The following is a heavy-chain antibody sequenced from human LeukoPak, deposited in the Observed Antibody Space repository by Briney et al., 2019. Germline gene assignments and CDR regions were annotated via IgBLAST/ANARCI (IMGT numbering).Heavy chain of an antibody. D-gene: IGHD5-18*01. J-gene: IGHJ5*02. CDR3: ARAGGYSCRGTFDP. CDR2: INHSGST. CDR1: GGSFSGYY. Sequence: SETLSLTCAVYGGSFSGYYWSWIRQPPGKGLEWIGEINHSGSTNYNPSLKSRVTISVDTSKNQFSLKLSSVTAADTAVYYCARAGGYSCRGTFDPWGQGTLVTVSS. V-gene: IGHV4-34*01.